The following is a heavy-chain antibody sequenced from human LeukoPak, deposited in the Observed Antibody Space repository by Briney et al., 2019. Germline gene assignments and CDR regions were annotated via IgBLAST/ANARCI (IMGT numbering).Heavy chain of an antibody. CDR1: GFTFSSYS. D-gene: IGHD3-22*01. V-gene: IGHV3-48*01. CDR2: ISSSSSTI. Sequence: GGSLRLSCAAPGFTFSSYSMNWAGQAPGKGLEWVSYISSSSSTIYYADSVKGRFTISRDNAKNSLYLQMNSLRAEDTAVYNCARDGGDSSRYSFAYWGEGTLVTVSS. CDR3: ARDGGDSSRYSFAY. J-gene: IGHJ4*02.